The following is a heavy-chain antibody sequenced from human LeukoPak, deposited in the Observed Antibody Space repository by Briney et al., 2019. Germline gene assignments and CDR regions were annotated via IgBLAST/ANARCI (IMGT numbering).Heavy chain of an antibody. CDR1: GGSITDSSYY. CDR3: ARGPYSYDSSGAFDI. D-gene: IGHD3-22*01. Sequence: SETLSLTCTVSGGSITDSSYYWGWIRQPPGKGLEWIGSIYHSGSTYYNPSLKSRVTISVDTSKNQFSLKLSSVTAADTAVYFCARGPYSYDSSGAFDIWGQGTMVTVSS. J-gene: IGHJ3*02. V-gene: IGHV4-39*07. CDR2: IYHSGST.